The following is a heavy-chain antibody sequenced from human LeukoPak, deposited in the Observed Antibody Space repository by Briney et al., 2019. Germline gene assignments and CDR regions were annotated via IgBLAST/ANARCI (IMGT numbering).Heavy chain of an antibody. V-gene: IGHV1-24*01. Sequence: ASVKVSCKVSGYTLTELSMHWVRQAPGKGLEWMGGFDPEDGETIYAQKFQGRVTMTEDTSTDTVYMELSSLRSEDTAVYYCAIPPFXSSGSYYVLQFHYWGQATLVTVSS. CDR3: AIPPFXSSGSYYVLQFHY. J-gene: IGHJ4*02. D-gene: IGHD1-26*01. CDR1: GYTLTELS. CDR2: FDPEDGET.